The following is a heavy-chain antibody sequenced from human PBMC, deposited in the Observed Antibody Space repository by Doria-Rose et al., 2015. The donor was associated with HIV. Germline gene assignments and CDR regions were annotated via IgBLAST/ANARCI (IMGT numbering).Heavy chain of an antibody. J-gene: IGHJ6*03. V-gene: IGHV3-9*01. CDR1: GFSFESYA. D-gene: IGHD3-3*01. Sequence: VQLVQSGGGLVQPGRSLRLSCVGSGFSFESYAMHWVRLAPGKGLEWVAGSSWDSGAKGSADSVEGRFTISRDNAKKSVYLEMRSLRPEDTAFYCCAKAPIIGPKYYFYMDVWGKGTSVTVSS. CDR2: SSWDSGAK. CDR3: AKAPIIGPKYYFYMDV.